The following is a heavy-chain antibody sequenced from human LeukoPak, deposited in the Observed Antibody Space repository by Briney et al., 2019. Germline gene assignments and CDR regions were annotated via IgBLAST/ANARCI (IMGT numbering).Heavy chain of an antibody. CDR2: VLGSGVPT. V-gene: IGHV3-23*01. CDR3: AKDPNGDYIGTFDI. Sequence: GALRLSCAASGIIFSKYGMSWVRPAPGKGLEWVATVLGSGVPTYYADSVQGRFTISRDNSKNTLYLEMSSLRAEDTAIYYCAKDPNGDYIGTFDIWGQGTMVIVSS. CDR1: GIIFSKYG. D-gene: IGHD4-17*01. J-gene: IGHJ3*02.